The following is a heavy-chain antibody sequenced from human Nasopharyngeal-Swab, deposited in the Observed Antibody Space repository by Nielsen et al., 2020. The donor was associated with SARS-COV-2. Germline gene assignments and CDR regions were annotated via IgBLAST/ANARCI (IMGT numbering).Heavy chain of an antibody. J-gene: IGHJ6*02. CDR3: ARGPVDVLLWFGELFHSHGMDV. CDR1: GGSFSGYY. CDR2: INHSRST. D-gene: IGHD3-10*01. Sequence: SETLSLTCAVYGGSFSGYYWSWIRQPPGKGLEWIGEINHSRSTNYNPSLKSRVTISVDTSKNQFSLKLSSVTAADTAVYYCARGPVDVLLWFGELFHSHGMDVWGQGTTVTVSS. V-gene: IGHV4-34*01.